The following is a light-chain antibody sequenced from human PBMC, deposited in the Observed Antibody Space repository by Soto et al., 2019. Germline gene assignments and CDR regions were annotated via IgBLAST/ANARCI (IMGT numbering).Light chain of an antibody. CDR3: SSYTSSRAHVV. V-gene: IGLV2-14*01. Sequence: QSVLTQPASVSGSPGQSITISCTGTSGDVGGYNYVSWYQQHPGKAPKLMIYDVSSRPSGVSNRFSGSKSGNTASLTISGLQAEDEADYHCSSYTSSRAHVVFGGGTKLTVL. J-gene: IGLJ2*01. CDR1: SGDVGGYNY. CDR2: DVS.